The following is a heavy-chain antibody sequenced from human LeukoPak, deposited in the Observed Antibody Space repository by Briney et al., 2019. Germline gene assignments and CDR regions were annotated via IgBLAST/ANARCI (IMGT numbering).Heavy chain of an antibody. V-gene: IGHV4-34*01. CDR1: GGSFSGYY. CDR3: ARGVYYYGSGSQRKIYFDY. D-gene: IGHD3-10*01. CDR2: INHSGST. Sequence: PSETLSLTCAVYGGSFSGYYWSWIRQPPGKGLEWIREINHSGSTNYNPSLKSRVTISVDTSKNQFSLKLSPVTAADTAVYYCARGVYYYGSGSQRKIYFDYWGQVTLVTVSS. J-gene: IGHJ4*02.